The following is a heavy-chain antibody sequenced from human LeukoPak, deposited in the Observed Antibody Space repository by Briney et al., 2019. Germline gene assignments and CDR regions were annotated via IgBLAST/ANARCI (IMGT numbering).Heavy chain of an antibody. D-gene: IGHD3-16*01. Sequence: GASVKLSCKASGYNFSSYYIQWVRRDPGQGLEWMGLLNPSRGTTAYAPKFQGRVTMTRDTSSNTVYMELRGLRSDDTAIYYCARDATRGIGGSYDLDFWGQGSLVTVSS. V-gene: IGHV1-46*01. CDR1: GYNFSSYY. CDR2: LNPSRGTT. J-gene: IGHJ4*02. CDR3: ARDATRGIGGSYDLDF.